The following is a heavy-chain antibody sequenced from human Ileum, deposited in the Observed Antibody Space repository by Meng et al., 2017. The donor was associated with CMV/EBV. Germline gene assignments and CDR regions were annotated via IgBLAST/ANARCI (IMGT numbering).Heavy chain of an antibody. CDR1: GFTFSSYE. CDR2: ISSSGSTI. Sequence: GGSLRLSCAASGFTFSSYEMNWVRQAPGKGLEWVSYISSSGSTIYYADSVKGRFTISRDNAKNSLYLQMNSLRAEDTAVYYCAREGAIYGSGSYYKDLDYWGQGTLVTVSS. V-gene: IGHV3-48*03. J-gene: IGHJ4*02. CDR3: AREGAIYGSGSYYKDLDY. D-gene: IGHD3-10*01.